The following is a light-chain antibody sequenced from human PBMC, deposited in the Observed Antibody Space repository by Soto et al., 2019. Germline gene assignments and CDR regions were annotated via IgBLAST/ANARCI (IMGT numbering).Light chain of an antibody. CDR1: SSDVGSYNL. Sequence: QSVLTQPASVSGSPGQSITSSCTGTSSDVGSYNLVSWYQQLPGKAPKVIICEVNKRPSGVSYRFSGSKSGNTASLTISGLQTEDEADYYCCSYSGTVAYVFGTETKVTVL. V-gene: IGLV2-23*02. CDR2: EVN. CDR3: CSYSGTVAYV. J-gene: IGLJ1*01.